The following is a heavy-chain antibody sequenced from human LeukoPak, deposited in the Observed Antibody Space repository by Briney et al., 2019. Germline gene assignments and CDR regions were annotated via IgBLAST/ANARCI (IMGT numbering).Heavy chain of an antibody. CDR2: ISSSGSTI. Sequence: GGSLRLSCAASGFTFSDYYMSWLRQAPGKGLEGVSYISSSGSTIYYADSVKGRFTISRHNAKNSLYLKMNSLRAEDTAVYYCARASYSSGWYGSDEYYFDYWGQGTLVTVSS. J-gene: IGHJ4*02. CDR3: ARASYSSGWYGSDEYYFDY. CDR1: GFTFSDYY. D-gene: IGHD6-19*01. V-gene: IGHV3-11*01.